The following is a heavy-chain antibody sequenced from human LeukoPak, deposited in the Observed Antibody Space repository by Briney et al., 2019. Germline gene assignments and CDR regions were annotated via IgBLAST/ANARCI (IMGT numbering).Heavy chain of an antibody. CDR1: GYTFTGYY. D-gene: IGHD4-17*01. V-gene: IGHV1-2*06. CDR3: ARPGDLTEFDY. J-gene: IGHJ4*02. Sequence: SVKVSCKASGYTFTGYYMHWVRQAPGQGLEWMGRINPNSGGTNYAQKFQGRVTMTRDTSISTAYMELRSLRSDDTAVYYCARPGDLTEFDYWGQGALVTVSS. CDR2: INPNSGGT.